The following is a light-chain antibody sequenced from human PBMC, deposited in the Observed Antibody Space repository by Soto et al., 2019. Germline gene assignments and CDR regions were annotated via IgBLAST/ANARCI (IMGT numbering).Light chain of an antibody. CDR3: SSYTSSSTLYV. Sequence: QSALTQPASVSGSPGQSITLSCTGTSSDVGGYNYVSWYQQHPGKAPKLMIYDVSNRPSGVCNRFSGSKSGNTASLTISGLQAEDEADYYCSSYTSSSTLYVFGTGTKLTVL. V-gene: IGLV2-14*01. J-gene: IGLJ1*01. CDR1: SSDVGGYNY. CDR2: DVS.